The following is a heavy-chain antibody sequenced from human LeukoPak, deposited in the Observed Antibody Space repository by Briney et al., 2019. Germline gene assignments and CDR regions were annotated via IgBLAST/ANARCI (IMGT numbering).Heavy chain of an antibody. CDR2: INHSGST. Sequence: SETMSLTCAVYGGSFSGYYWSWIRQPPGKGLEWIGEINHSGSTNYNPSLKSRVNISVDTSKNQFSLKLSSVTAADTAVYYCARGRGHTYYYGSGSYYWFDPWGQGTLVTVSS. J-gene: IGHJ5*02. CDR1: GGSFSGYY. V-gene: IGHV4-34*01. CDR3: ARGRGHTYYYGSGSYYWFDP. D-gene: IGHD3-10*01.